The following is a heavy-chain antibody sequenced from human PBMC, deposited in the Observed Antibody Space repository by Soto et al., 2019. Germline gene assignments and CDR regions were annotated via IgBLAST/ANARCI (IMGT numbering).Heavy chain of an antibody. CDR2: ISYDGSNK. J-gene: IGHJ5*02. CDR3: ARDYSGSYWGWFDP. V-gene: IGHV3-30-3*01. Sequence: VQLVESGGGVVQPGRSLRLSCAASGFTFSSYAMHWVRQAPGKGLEWVAVISYDGSNKYYADSVKGRFTISRDNSKNALYLQMNSLRAEDTAVYYCARDYSGSYWGWFDPWGQGTLVTVSS. D-gene: IGHD1-26*01. CDR1: GFTFSSYA.